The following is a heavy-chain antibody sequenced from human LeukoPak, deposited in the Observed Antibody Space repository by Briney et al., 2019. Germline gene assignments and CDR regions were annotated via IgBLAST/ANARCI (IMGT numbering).Heavy chain of an antibody. V-gene: IGHV1-46*01. D-gene: IGHD3-9*01. CDR3: ARDILTGYYPTY. J-gene: IGHJ4*02. Sequence: ASVKVSCKASGYAFTSYYMHWVRQAPGQGLEWMGIINPSGGSTSYAQKFQGRVTMTRDTSTSTVYMELSSLRSEDTAVYYCARDILTGYYPTYWGQGTLVTVSS. CDR1: GYAFTSYY. CDR2: INPSGGST.